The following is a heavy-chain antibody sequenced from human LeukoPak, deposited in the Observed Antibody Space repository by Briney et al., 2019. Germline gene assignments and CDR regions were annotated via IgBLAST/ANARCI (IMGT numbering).Heavy chain of an antibody. J-gene: IGHJ4*02. CDR2: ISSSGTYK. Sequence: GESLTLSCAVSGFTFSSYSMSWLRQAPGKGLEWVSSISSSGTYKYYADSVKGRFTISRDNAKNSLYLQMNSLRAEDTAVYYCAKGKDSVAGATNDYWGQGTLVTVSS. V-gene: IGHV3-21*01. CDR3: AKGKDSVAGATNDY. CDR1: GFTFSSYS. D-gene: IGHD6-19*01.